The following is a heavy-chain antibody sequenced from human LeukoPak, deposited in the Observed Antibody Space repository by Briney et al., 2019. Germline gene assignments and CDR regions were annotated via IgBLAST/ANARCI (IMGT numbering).Heavy chain of an antibody. V-gene: IGHV4-4*07. Sequence: SETLSLTCTVSGGSISSYYWSWIRQPAGKGLEWIGRIYTSGSTNYNPSLKSRVTMSVDTSKNQFSLKLSSVTAADTAVYYCANGRAVAGKGYFDYWGQGTLVTVSP. CDR2: IYTSGST. J-gene: IGHJ4*02. CDR1: GGSISSYY. D-gene: IGHD6-19*01. CDR3: ANGRAVAGKGYFDY.